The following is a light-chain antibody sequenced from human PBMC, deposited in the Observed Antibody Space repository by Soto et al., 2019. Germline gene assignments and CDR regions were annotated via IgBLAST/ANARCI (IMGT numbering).Light chain of an antibody. CDR1: NSNVGNNF. J-gene: IGLJ2*01. CDR3: GTWDYSLSAVV. CDR2: DTN. V-gene: IGLV1-51*01. Sequence: QSVLTQPPSVSAAPGQKITISCSGSNSNVGNNFVSWYQHLPGTAPKLLIYDTNKRPSGIPDRFSGSKSGTSATLGITGLQTGDAADYFCGTWDYSLSAVVFGGGTKLTVL.